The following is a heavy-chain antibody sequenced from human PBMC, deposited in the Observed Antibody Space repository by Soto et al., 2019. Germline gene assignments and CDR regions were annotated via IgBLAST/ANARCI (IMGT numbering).Heavy chain of an antibody. V-gene: IGHV3-30*18. CDR1: GFTFSSYG. Sequence: LRLSCAASGFTFSSYGMHWVRQAPGKGLEWVAVISYDGSNKYYADSVKGRFTISRDNSKNTLYLQMNSLRAEDTAVYYCAKGPCSGGSCYSSHWGQGTLVTVSS. CDR2: ISYDGSNK. CDR3: AKGPCSGGSCYSSH. D-gene: IGHD2-15*01. J-gene: IGHJ4*02.